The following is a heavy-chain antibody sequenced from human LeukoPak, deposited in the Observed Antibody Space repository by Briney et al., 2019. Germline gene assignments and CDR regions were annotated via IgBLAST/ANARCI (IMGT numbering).Heavy chain of an antibody. J-gene: IGHJ3*02. CDR1: GYTFTSYG. CDR3: AREFYSSSWHAAFDI. Sequence: ASVKVSCKASGYTFTSYGISWVRQAPGQGLEWMGWINTNTGNPTYAQGFTGRFVFSLDTSVSTAYLQISSLKAEDTAVYYCAREFYSSSWHAAFDIWGQGTMVTVSS. CDR2: INTNTGNP. V-gene: IGHV7-4-1*02. D-gene: IGHD6-13*01.